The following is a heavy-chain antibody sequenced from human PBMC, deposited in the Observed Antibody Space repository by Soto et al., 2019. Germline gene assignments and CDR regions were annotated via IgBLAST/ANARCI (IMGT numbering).Heavy chain of an antibody. CDR1: GDTFSSYT. Sequence: QVHLVQSGAELKKPGSSVRVSCKASGDTFSSYTINWVRQAPGLGLEWMGRTIPILSMSNYALKFQGRLTIAADKSTSTACMELSSLRSEDTAIYYCATSYGSGSQAFDNWGQGALVTVSS. V-gene: IGHV1-69*02. CDR3: ATSYGSGSQAFDN. J-gene: IGHJ4*02. CDR2: TIPILSMS. D-gene: IGHD3-10*01.